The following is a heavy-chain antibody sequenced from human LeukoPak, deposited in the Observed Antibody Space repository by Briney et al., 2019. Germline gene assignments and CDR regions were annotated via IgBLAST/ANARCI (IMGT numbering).Heavy chain of an antibody. CDR1: GFTFSSYG. Sequence: GRSLRLTCAASGFTFSSYGMHWVRQAPGKGLEWVAVISYDGSNKYYADSVKGRFTISRDNAKRSLYLQMNSLTAEDTAVYYCARSGGAYGWFDPWGQGTLVTVSS. V-gene: IGHV3-30*03. D-gene: IGHD4-17*01. CDR3: ARSGGAYGWFDP. CDR2: ISYDGSNK. J-gene: IGHJ5*02.